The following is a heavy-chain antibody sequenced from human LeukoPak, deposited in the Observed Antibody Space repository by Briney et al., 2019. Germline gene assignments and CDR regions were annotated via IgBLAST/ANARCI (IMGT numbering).Heavy chain of an antibody. Sequence: SVKVSCKASGGTFSSYAISWVRQAPGQGLEWMGGIIPIFGTANYAQKFQGRVTITADESTSTAYMELSSLRSEDTAVYYCAREGTNYDILTGSYNFDYWGQGTLVTVSS. CDR2: IIPIFGTA. V-gene: IGHV1-69*01. CDR1: GGTFSSYA. J-gene: IGHJ4*02. CDR3: AREGTNYDILTGSYNFDY. D-gene: IGHD3-9*01.